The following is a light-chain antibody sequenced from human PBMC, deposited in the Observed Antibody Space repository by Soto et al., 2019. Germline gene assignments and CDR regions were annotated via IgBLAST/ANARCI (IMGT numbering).Light chain of an antibody. J-gene: IGKJ2*02. Sequence: DIRMTQSPSSVSASVGERVTITCRASQDIRSWLTWYQQKPGKAPKLLIYAASTLQSGVPSRFSGSGSETDFTLTINSLQPEDFATYYCQHANAFPRTFGQGTKLEIK. V-gene: IGKV1-12*01. CDR2: AAS. CDR3: QHANAFPRT. CDR1: QDIRSW.